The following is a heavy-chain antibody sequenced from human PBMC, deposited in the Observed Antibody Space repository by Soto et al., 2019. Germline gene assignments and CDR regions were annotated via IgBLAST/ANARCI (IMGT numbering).Heavy chain of an antibody. Sequence: ASVKVSCKASGYTFTDYFIHWVRQAPGQGFEWMGWINPNSRGTNYAQKFQGRVTMTRDTSNSTAYMELRGLTSDDTAVYYCARVTLKAGNWFDPWGQGALVTVSS. J-gene: IGHJ5*02. CDR3: ARVTLKAGNWFDP. CDR2: INPNSRGT. CDR1: GYTFTDYF. V-gene: IGHV1-2*02.